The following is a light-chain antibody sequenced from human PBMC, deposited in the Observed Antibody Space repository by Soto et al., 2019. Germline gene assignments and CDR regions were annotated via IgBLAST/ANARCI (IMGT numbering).Light chain of an antibody. CDR1: QSVSSTL. CDR2: GAS. V-gene: IGKV3-20*01. CDR3: QQYGSSPPT. J-gene: IGKJ1*01. Sequence: ELVLTQSPVALSLSSGERATLSCRASQSVSSTLLTWYQQKPGQAPRLLIFGASTRATGIPDRFSGSGSGTDFTLTISRLEPEDFAVYYCQQYGSSPPTFGQGTKVDIK.